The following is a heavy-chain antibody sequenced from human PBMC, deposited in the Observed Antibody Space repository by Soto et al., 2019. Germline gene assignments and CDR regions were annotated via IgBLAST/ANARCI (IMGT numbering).Heavy chain of an antibody. D-gene: IGHD5-18*01. J-gene: IGHJ5*02. Sequence: QVQLQESGPGLVKPSQTLSLTCTVSGGSIPSGGYYWSWIRQPPGKGLEWIGYIYYSGSTYYNPSLKSRVTVSVNTSKNQFSLKLSSVSAADTAVYYCARDWGGYSYGMFGPWGQGTPVTVSS. CDR1: GGSIPSGGYY. CDR3: ARDWGGYSYGMFGP. CDR2: IYYSGST. V-gene: IGHV4-31*03.